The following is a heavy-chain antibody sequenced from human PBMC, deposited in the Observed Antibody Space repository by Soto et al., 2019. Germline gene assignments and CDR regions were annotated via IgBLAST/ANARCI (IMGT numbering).Heavy chain of an antibody. J-gene: IGHJ3*02. CDR2: IYHSGST. V-gene: IGHV4-4*02. CDR1: GGSISSSNW. D-gene: IGHD3-22*01. CDR3: PRAASSGYYYNAFDI. Sequence: SETLSLACAVSGGSISSSNWWSWVRQPPGKGLEWIGEIYHSGSTTYNPSLKSRVTISVHKSKNQFPLKLSSVTAADTAVYHCPRAASSGYYYNAFDIWGQGTMVTVSS.